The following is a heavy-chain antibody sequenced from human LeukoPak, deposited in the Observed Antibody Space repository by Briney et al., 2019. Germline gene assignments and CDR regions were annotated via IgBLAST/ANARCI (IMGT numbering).Heavy chain of an antibody. CDR1: GFSFGDHA. J-gene: IGHJ6*02. CDR2: IRSEAYGQTT. CDR3: ARGPIYLWIYYGMDV. D-gene: IGHD3-9*01. V-gene: IGHV3-49*04. Sequence: GSLRLSCTASGFSFGDHAMTWVRQAPGKGLEWVSFIRSEAYGQTTEYAASVKDRFTISRDNSKGIVYLQMNSLKTEDTAKYYCARGPIYLWIYYGMDVWSQGTTVIVSS.